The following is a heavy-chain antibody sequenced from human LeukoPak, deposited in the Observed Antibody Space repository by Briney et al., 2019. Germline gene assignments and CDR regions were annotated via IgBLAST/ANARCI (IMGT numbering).Heavy chain of an antibody. CDR2: INAGNGNT. Sequence: GASVKVSCKASGYAFTSYAMHWVRQAPGQRLEWMGWINAGNGNTKYSQKFQGRVTITRDTSASTAYMELSSLRSEDTAVYYCAIGIAVAGTRGYFDYWGQGTLVTVSS. CDR3: AIGIAVAGTRGYFDY. CDR1: GYAFTSYA. V-gene: IGHV1-3*01. J-gene: IGHJ4*02. D-gene: IGHD6-19*01.